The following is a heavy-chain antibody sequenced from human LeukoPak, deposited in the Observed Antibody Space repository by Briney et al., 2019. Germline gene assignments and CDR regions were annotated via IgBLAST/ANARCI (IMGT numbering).Heavy chain of an antibody. D-gene: IGHD3-22*01. CDR2: IIPIFGTA. CDR1: GYTFNNHY. CDR3: ARPHGADYYDSSGYSNYYYYYGMDV. V-gene: IGHV1-69*13. J-gene: IGHJ6*02. Sequence: GASVKVSCKASGYTFNNHYMYWVRQAPGQGLEWMGGIIPIFGTANYAQKFQGRVTITADESTSTAYMELSSLRSEDTAVYYCARPHGADYYDSSGYSNYYYYYGMDVWGQGTTVTVSS.